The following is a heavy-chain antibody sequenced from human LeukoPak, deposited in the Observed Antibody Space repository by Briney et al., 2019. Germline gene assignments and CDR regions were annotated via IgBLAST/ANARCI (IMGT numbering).Heavy chain of an antibody. CDR3: ASVPRRDY. Sequence: PGGSLRLSCAASGFTFSRYNMNWVRQAPGKGLEWVSSISCSSSYIYYADSVKGRFTISRDNAKNSLYLQMNSLRAEDTAVYYCASVPRRDYWGQGTLVTVSS. CDR2: ISCSSSYI. CDR1: GFTFSRYN. J-gene: IGHJ4*02. V-gene: IGHV3-21*01.